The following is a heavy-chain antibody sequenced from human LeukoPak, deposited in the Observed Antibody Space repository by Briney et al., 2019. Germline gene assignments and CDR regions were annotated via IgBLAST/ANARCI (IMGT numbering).Heavy chain of an antibody. V-gene: IGHV1-18*04. CDR2: ISTYNDNT. CDR1: GYTFTGYY. Sequence: ASVKVSCKASGYTFTGYYMHWVRQAPGQGLEWMGWISTYNDNTHYAQKLQGRVTMTTDTSTSTVYMELKSLRSDDTAVYYCARIQSRIIAARPGNPAFDYWGRGTLVTVSS. D-gene: IGHD6-6*01. CDR3: ARIQSRIIAARPGNPAFDY. J-gene: IGHJ4*02.